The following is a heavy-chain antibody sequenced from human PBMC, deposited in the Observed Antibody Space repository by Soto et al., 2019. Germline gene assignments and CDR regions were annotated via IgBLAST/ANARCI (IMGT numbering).Heavy chain of an antibody. Sequence: GGSLRLSCAASGFTFSSYGMHWVRQAPGKGLEWVAVIWYDGSNKYYADSVKGRFTISRDNSKNTLYLQMNSLRAEDTAVYYCARVKYEGRYCSSTSCSYYYYGMDVWGQGTTVTVSS. D-gene: IGHD2-2*01. J-gene: IGHJ6*02. CDR1: GFTFSSYG. CDR3: ARVKYEGRYCSSTSCSYYYYGMDV. CDR2: IWYDGSNK. V-gene: IGHV3-33*01.